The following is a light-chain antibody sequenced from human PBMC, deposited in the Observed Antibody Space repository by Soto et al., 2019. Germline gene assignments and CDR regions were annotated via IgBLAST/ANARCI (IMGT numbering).Light chain of an antibody. CDR2: EVS. Sequence: QSALTQPASASGSPGQSVTISCTGTSSDVGGYNYVSWYQQHPGKAPKLMIYEVSKRPSGVPDRFSGSKSGNTASLTVSGLQAEDEADYSCSSYPGSNNFVFGTGTKLTVL. CDR1: SSDVGGYNY. CDR3: SSYPGSNNFV. J-gene: IGLJ1*01. V-gene: IGLV2-8*01.